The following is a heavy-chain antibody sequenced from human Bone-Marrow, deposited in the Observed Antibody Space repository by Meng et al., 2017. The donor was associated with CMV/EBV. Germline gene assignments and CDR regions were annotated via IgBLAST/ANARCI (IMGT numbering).Heavy chain of an antibody. D-gene: IGHD3-22*01. CDR3: ANTRGRITMIVVATRYVGYFDY. V-gene: IGHV3-23*01. Sequence: GESLKISCAASGFTFSSYAMSWVRQAPGKGLEWVSAISGSGGSTYYADSVKGRFTISRDNSKNTLYLQMNSLRAEDTAVYYCANTRGRITMIVVATRYVGYFDYWGLGTLVTVSS. J-gene: IGHJ4*02. CDR2: ISGSGGST. CDR1: GFTFSSYA.